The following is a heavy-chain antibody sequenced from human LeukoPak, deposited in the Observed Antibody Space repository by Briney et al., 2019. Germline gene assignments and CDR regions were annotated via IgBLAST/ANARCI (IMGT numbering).Heavy chain of an antibody. V-gene: IGHV1-69*05. Sequence: ASVKVSCKASGGTFSSYAISWVRQAPGRGLEWMGGIIPIFGTANYAQKFQGRVTITTDESTSTAYMELSSLRSEDTAVYYCARKSTSRHAFDIWGQGTMVTVTS. CDR1: GGTFSSYA. CDR3: ARKSTSRHAFDI. D-gene: IGHD2-2*01. CDR2: IIPIFGTA. J-gene: IGHJ3*02.